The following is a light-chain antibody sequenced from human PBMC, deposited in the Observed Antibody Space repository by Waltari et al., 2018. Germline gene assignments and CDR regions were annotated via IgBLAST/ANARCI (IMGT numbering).Light chain of an antibody. CDR1: QSVRKY. J-gene: IGKJ4*02. Sequence: EIVLTQSPATLSLSPGERATLSCRASQSVRKYLAWYQHKPGQAPRLLIYDTSNRETGIPARFTGRGSGTDFTLTISNVEPEDFAVYYCQQRNDWPLTFGGGTKVEIK. CDR2: DTS. CDR3: QQRNDWPLT. V-gene: IGKV3-11*01.